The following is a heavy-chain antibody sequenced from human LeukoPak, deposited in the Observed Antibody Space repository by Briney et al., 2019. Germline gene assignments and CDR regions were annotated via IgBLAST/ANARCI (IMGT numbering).Heavy chain of an antibody. V-gene: IGHV3-53*01. CDR2: VYYDGST. Sequence: AGGSLRLSCAASGFTVSTNYMNWVRQAPGKGLEWVSVVYYDGSTYYADSVKGRFTISRDSLKNILYLQMNSLRADDTAVYYCASPGYCSGSVCYSGYFQHWGQGTLVTVSS. CDR1: GFTVSTNY. D-gene: IGHD2-15*01. CDR3: ASPGYCSGSVCYSGYFQH. J-gene: IGHJ1*01.